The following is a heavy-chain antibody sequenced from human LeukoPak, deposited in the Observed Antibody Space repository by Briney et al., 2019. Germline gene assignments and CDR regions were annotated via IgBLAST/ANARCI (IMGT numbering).Heavy chain of an antibody. V-gene: IGHV4-39*01. CDR1: GGSISSSSYY. J-gene: IGHJ4*02. Sequence: KTSETLSLTCTVSGGSISSSSYYWGWIRQPPGKGLEWIGSIYYSGNTYFNPSLKSRVTISVDTSKNQFALKLSSVTAADTAVYCCARHSNGYFDYWGQGTLVTVSS. CDR2: IYYSGNT. CDR3: ARHSNGYFDY. D-gene: IGHD3-22*01.